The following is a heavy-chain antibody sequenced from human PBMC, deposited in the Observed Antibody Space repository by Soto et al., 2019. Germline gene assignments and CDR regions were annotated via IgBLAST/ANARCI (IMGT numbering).Heavy chain of an antibody. D-gene: IGHD5-12*01. CDR3: ARDSPIGSTFSGYDAIDY. CDR2: VIPLLDIT. V-gene: IGHV1-69*04. J-gene: IGHJ4*02. CDR1: GYTFTSYY. Sequence: SVKVSWKASGYTFTSYYMHWVRQAPGQGLEWMGRVIPLLDITNYAQKFQGRVTITADKSTSTTYLEMNSLRSEDTAVYYCARDSPIGSTFSGYDAIDYWGQGTLVTVSS.